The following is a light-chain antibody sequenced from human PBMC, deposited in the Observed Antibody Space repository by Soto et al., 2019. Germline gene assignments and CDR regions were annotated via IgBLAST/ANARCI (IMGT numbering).Light chain of an antibody. CDR1: QSINRW. J-gene: IGKJ2*01. CDR3: QQYSTYPYI. CDR2: KAS. V-gene: IGKV1-5*03. Sequence: DIQMTQPPSTLSASVGDRVTITCRASQSINRWLAWYQQKPGKAPKLLIYKASTLESGVPSRFSGGGIGTEFSLSISSLQPDDFATYYCQQYSTYPYIFGQGTKVDTK.